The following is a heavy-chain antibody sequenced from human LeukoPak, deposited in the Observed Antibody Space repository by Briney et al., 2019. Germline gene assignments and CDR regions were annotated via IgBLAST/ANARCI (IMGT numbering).Heavy chain of an antibody. D-gene: IGHD4-23*01. CDR3: AKGSATTVATIDY. V-gene: IGHV3-30*18. Sequence: GGSLRLSCAASGFTFSSYGMHWVRQAPGKGLEWVAVISSDGSDKYYADSVKGRFTISRDNSKNTMYLQMNSLRDEDTAVYYCAKGSATTVATIDYWGQGTLVTVSS. J-gene: IGHJ4*02. CDR1: GFTFSSYG. CDR2: ISSDGSDK.